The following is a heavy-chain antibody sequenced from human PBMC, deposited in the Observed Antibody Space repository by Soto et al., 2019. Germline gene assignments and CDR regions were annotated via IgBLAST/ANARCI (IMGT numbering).Heavy chain of an antibody. D-gene: IGHD3-22*01. J-gene: IGHJ4*02. Sequence: EVQLVESGGGLVKPGGSLRLSCAASGFTFSNAWMSWDRQAPGKGLEWVGRIKSNIDGGTTDYAAPVKGRLTISRDDSENTLYLQMSRLKTADTAVYYCSTDLYYLDIRGYYRAPFVDYWAQGTLVTVSS. CDR2: IKSNIDGGTT. CDR1: GFTFSNAW. V-gene: IGHV3-15*01. CDR3: STDLYYLDIRGYYRAPFVDY.